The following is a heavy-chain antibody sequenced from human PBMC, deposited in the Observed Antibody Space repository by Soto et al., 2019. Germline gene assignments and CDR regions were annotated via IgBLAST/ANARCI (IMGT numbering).Heavy chain of an antibody. J-gene: IGHJ4*02. CDR2: IYSGGYT. V-gene: IGHV3-53*01. CDR1: GFTVSNNY. CDR3: ARRPGGGGY. D-gene: IGHD3-10*01. Sequence: EVQLVESGGGLIQPGGSLRLSCAVSGFTVSNNYMSWVRQAPGKGLEGVSVIYSGGYTAYGDSVKGRFTISRDNSKNTIYLQMKSPGAAGPAFYFWARRPGGGGYWGQGTLVTVSS.